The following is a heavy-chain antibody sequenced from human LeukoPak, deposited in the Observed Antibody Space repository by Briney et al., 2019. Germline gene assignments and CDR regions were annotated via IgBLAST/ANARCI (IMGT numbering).Heavy chain of an antibody. V-gene: IGHV3-64D*09. J-gene: IGHJ4*02. CDR2: INDYGTTT. Sequence: GGSLRLSCSASGFTFSSCAMHWVRQAPGMGLEYVSGINDYGTTTHYGDSVRGRVTISRDDSKNTVHLQMSSLRAEDTAVYYCVKDLSGWYNFDYWGQGTLVTVSS. D-gene: IGHD6-19*01. CDR1: GFTFSSCA. CDR3: VKDLSGWYNFDY.